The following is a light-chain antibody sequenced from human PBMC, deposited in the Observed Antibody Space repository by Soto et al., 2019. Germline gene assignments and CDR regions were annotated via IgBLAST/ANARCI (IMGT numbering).Light chain of an antibody. J-gene: IGKJ3*01. Sequence: EIVLTQSPATLSLSPGERATLSCMASQSVSSYLAWYQQKPGQAPRLLNYDAANRATGIPARFSGSRSGTDFPLPITSLDPEDFALCYCQQRSNWPPIFTFSPRTIVDIK. CDR1: QSVSSY. CDR3: QQRSNWPPIFT. CDR2: DAA. V-gene: IGKV3-11*01.